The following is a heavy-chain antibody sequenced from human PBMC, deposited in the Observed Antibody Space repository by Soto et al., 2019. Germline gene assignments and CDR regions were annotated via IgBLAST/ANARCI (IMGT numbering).Heavy chain of an antibody. V-gene: IGHV1-46*03. CDR2: INPSGGST. Sequence: GASVKVCCKASGYTNTSYYMHWVRQATGQGLEWMGIINPSGGSTSYAQKFQGRVTMTRDTSTSTVYMELSSLRSEDTAVYYCARDDGAFDIWGQGTMVTVSS. CDR3: ARDDGAFDI. J-gene: IGHJ3*02. CDR1: GYTNTSYY.